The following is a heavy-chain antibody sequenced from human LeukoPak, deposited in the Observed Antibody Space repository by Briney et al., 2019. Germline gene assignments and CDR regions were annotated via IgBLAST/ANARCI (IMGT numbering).Heavy chain of an antibody. CDR3: AKGGKRRSSSSSGSGAFDI. J-gene: IGHJ3*02. D-gene: IGHD6-6*01. CDR2: ISGSGGST. Sequence: GGSLRLSCAASGFTFSDYYMSWIRQAPGKGLEWVSAISGSGGSTYYADSVKGRFTISRDNSKNTLYLQMNSLRAEDTAVYYCAKGGKRRSSSSSGSGAFDIWGQGTMVTVSS. CDR1: GFTFSDYY. V-gene: IGHV3-23*01.